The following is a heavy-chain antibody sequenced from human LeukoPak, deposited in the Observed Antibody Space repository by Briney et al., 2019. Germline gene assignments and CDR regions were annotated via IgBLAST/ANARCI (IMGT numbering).Heavy chain of an antibody. CDR2: ISGSGGST. Sequence: GGSLRLYCAASGFTFSTYAMSWVRQAPGKGLEWVSAISGSGGSTYYADSVKGRFTISRDNPKNTLYLQMNSLRAEDTAVYYCAKAGYDYYSDYWGQGTLVTVSS. CDR1: GFTFSTYA. J-gene: IGHJ4*02. D-gene: IGHD5-12*01. V-gene: IGHV3-23*01. CDR3: AKAGYDYYSDY.